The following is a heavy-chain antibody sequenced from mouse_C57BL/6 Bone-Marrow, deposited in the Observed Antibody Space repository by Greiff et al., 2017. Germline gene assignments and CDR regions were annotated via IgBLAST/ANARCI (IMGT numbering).Heavy chain of an antibody. V-gene: IGHV5-9*01. CDR3: ARQVATVLATKYFDV. CDR2: ISAAGGNT. J-gene: IGHJ1*03. Sequence: EVLLVESGGGLVKPGASLKLSCAASGFTFSSYTMSRVRQTPEQSLQWVAAISAAGGNTYYPDSVKGRFTISRDNDENILYLQVSRLRSEDTALYYGARQVATVLATKYFDVWGTGTTVTVSS. D-gene: IGHD1-1*01. CDR1: GFTFSSYT.